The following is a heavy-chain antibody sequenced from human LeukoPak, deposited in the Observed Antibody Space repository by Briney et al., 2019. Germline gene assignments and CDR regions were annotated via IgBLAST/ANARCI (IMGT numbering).Heavy chain of an antibody. CDR3: ARGEPSGRPGIGFDY. Sequence: SETLSLTCTVSGASISSYYWSWIRQPPGKGLEWIGHLHYTESTNYSPSLKRRLTMSLDTSKSQFSLNLSSVTAADTAVYYCARGEPSGRPGIGFDYWGQGALVTVSS. CDR2: LHYTEST. J-gene: IGHJ4*02. CDR1: GASISSYY. V-gene: IGHV4-59*01. D-gene: IGHD1-26*01.